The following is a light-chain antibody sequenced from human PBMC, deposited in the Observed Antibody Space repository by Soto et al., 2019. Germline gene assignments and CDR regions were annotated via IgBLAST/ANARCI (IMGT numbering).Light chain of an antibody. CDR1: GRDIGAYIF. CDR3: ASFTTRTTYV. Sequence: QSALTQPASVSGSPGQSITISCSGTGRDIGAYIFVSWYQQHPGKAPNGLLYEVFNGPSGVSNRFSGSKYGNTASLTISGLPAEDEAEYFCASFTTRTTYVFGPGTKVTVL. CDR2: EVF. V-gene: IGLV2-14*03. J-gene: IGLJ1*01.